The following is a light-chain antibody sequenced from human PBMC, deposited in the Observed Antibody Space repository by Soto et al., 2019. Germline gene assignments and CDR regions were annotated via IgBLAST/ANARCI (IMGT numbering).Light chain of an antibody. V-gene: IGLV2-14*01. Sequence: QASLTQPACVSGSPGQSSTIACTGTMRDIGNYNYVSWYQHHPGKAPKLMIYEVTSRPSGVSDRFSGSKSGMTASLTISGLQPEDEADYFCASYRSANTLVVFGTGTKVTVL. CDR3: ASYRSANTLVV. CDR2: EVT. J-gene: IGLJ1*01. CDR1: MRDIGNYNY.